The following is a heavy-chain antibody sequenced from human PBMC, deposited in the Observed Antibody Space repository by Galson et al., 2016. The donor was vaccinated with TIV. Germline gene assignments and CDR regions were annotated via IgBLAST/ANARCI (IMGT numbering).Heavy chain of an antibody. CDR1: GFSFSRNA. Sequence: SLRLSCAASGFSFSRNAMHWVRQAPGRGLEWVAVISYDGTNKYYADSVKGRLSISRGNSRNTLYLQMSSLRREDTAVYYCATSIVGGNIYYYGMDVWGQGTTV. V-gene: IGHV3-30-3*01. D-gene: IGHD1-26*01. CDR3: ATSIVGGNIYYYGMDV. J-gene: IGHJ6*02. CDR2: ISYDGTNK.